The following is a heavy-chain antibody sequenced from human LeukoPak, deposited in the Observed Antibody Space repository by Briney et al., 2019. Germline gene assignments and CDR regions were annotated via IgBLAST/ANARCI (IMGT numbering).Heavy chain of an antibody. CDR2: IRYDGSNK. J-gene: IGHJ6*03. CDR1: GFTFSNYG. D-gene: IGHD3-10*01. Sequence: GGSLRLSCAASGFTFSNYGMHWVRQAPGKGLEWVAFIRYDGSNKYYADSVKGRFTISRDNSKNTLYLQMNSLRAEDTAVYYCAKDEGSHYYYYYYMDVWGKGTTVTVSS. CDR3: AKDEGSHYYYYYYMDV. V-gene: IGHV3-30*02.